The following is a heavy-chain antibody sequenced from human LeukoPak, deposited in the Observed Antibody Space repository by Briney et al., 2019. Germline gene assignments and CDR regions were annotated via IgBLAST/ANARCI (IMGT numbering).Heavy chain of an antibody. D-gene: IGHD2-21*02. CDR3: ARAPLQVVVLTTPHNWWFDL. CDR2: IYYSGSS. V-gene: IGHV4-59*01. J-gene: IGHJ2*01. Sequence: SETLSLTCTVSGGSISSYYWSWIRKPPGKGLEWIGDIYYSGSSNYNPSLKSRVTISIDTSKNQFSLNLSSVTAADTAVYYCARAPLQVVVLTTPHNWWFDLWGRGTLVTVSS. CDR1: GGSISSYY.